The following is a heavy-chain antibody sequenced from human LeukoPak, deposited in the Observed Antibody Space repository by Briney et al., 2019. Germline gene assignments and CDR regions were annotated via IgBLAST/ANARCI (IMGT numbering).Heavy chain of an antibody. CDR1: GFTFSSYA. V-gene: IGHV3-23*01. D-gene: IGHD4-17*01. CDR2: ITGGGSST. Sequence: GGSLRLSCAASGFTFSSYAMSWVRQAPGKGLEWVSAITGGGSSTYYADSVKGRFTISRDNPKNTLYLQMNSLRTEDTAVYYCAKGRWTTVTTLAFDIWGQGTMVTVSS. CDR3: AKGRWTTVTTLAFDI. J-gene: IGHJ3*02.